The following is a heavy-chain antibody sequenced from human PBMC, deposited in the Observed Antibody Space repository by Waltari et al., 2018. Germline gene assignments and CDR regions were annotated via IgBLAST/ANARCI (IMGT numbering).Heavy chain of an antibody. CDR1: GGSISSYY. CDR2: IYTSGST. Sequence: QVQLQESGPGLVKPSETLSLTCTVSGGSISSYYLSWTRPPAGQGLEWIGRIYTSGSTNYNPSLKSRVTMSVDTSKNQFSLKLSSVTAADTAVYYCARGSDYSSGWYYSSDWFDPWGQGTLVTVSS. D-gene: IGHD6-19*01. CDR3: ARGSDYSSGWYYSSDWFDP. J-gene: IGHJ5*02. V-gene: IGHV4-4*07.